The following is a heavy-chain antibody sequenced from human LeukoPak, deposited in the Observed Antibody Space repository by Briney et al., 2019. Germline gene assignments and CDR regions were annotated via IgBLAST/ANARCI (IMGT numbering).Heavy chain of an antibody. CDR3: AKGYSSSGWYSGLFDY. V-gene: IGHV3-21*01. Sequence: GGPLRLSCAASGFTFSSYNMNWVRQAPGKGLEWVSSITGSSTYIYYGDSVKGRFTVSRDNAENSLYLQMNSLRAEDTAVYYCAKGYSSSGWYSGLFDYWGQGTLVTVSS. D-gene: IGHD6-19*01. CDR1: GFTFSSYN. J-gene: IGHJ4*02. CDR2: ITGSSTYI.